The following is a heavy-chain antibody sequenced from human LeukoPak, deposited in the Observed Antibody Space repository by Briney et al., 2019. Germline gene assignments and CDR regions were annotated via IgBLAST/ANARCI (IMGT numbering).Heavy chain of an antibody. CDR1: GGSISSYY. Sequence: SETLSLTCTVSGGSISSYYWSWIRQPPGKGLEWIGYIYYSGSTNYNPSLKSRVTISVDTSKNQFSLKLSSVTAADTAVYYCARSPETGYIGYYFDYWGQGTLVTVSS. CDR2: IYYSGST. V-gene: IGHV4-59*01. CDR3: ARSPETGYIGYYFDY. D-gene: IGHD1-14*01. J-gene: IGHJ4*02.